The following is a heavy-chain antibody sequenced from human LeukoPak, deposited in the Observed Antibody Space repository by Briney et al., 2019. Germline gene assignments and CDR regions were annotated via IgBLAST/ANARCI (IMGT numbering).Heavy chain of an antibody. CDR3: AREGGGYEVDLFDF. V-gene: IGHV1-2*02. D-gene: IGHD5-12*01. J-gene: IGHJ4*02. CDR1: EYTFTSYY. CDR2: INPNTGGT. Sequence: ASVTVSLKASEYTFTSYYVHWLRQPPGQGLEWMGWINPNTGGTNYAQKFQGRVTMTRETSISTAYMELSRLRSDDTAVYYCAREGGGYEVDLFDFWGQGTLVTVSS.